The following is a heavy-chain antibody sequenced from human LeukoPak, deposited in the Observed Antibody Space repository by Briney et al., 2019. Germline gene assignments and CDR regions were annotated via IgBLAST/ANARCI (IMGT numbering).Heavy chain of an antibody. J-gene: IGHJ6*03. CDR1: GGSISGYY. D-gene: IGHD7-27*01. CDR2: IYYSGST. Sequence: SETLSLTCTVSGGSISGYYWSWIRQSPGKGLEWIGYIYYSGSTNYNPSLKSRVTISLDTSKNQFSLKLSSVAAADTAVYYCAKAGNWGGYYYYLDVWGKGATVTVSS. V-gene: IGHV4-59*01. CDR3: AKAGNWGGYYYYLDV.